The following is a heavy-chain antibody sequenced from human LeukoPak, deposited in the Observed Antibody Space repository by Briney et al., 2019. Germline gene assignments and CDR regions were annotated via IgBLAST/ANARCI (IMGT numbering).Heavy chain of an antibody. D-gene: IGHD3-10*01. CDR2: IWPDGSYK. CDR3: ARAVLPFDY. V-gene: IGHV3-33*01. CDR1: GFTFSTYG. J-gene: IGHJ4*02. Sequence: GRALRLSCATSGFTFSTYGIHWVRQAPGKGLEWVAAIWPDGSYKYYADSVKGRFTISRDNSKNTVYLQMNTLRDEDTAVYYCARAVLPFDYWGQGTLVTVSS.